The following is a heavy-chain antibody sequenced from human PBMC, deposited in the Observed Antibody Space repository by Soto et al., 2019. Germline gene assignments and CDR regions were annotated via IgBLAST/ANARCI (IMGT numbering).Heavy chain of an antibody. J-gene: IGHJ6*02. CDR3: ARMTTLNYHYGMDV. V-gene: IGHV4-59*01. CDR1: GGSTSSYY. Sequence: KTSETLSLTCTVSGGSTSSYYWSWIRQSPGKELEWIGNIYYRGSTNSNPSLKSRVTISVDTSKNQFSLKLSSVTAADTAMYYCARMTTLNYHYGMDVWGQGTTVTVSS. CDR2: IYYRGST.